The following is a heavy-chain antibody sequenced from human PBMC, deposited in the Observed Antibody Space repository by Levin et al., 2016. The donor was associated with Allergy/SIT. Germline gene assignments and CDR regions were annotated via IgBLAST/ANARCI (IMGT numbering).Heavy chain of an antibody. J-gene: IGHJ4*02. Sequence: GSLRLSCTASGFTFGDFAMSWFRQAPGKGLEWVSFIRSKAYGGTADYAASVKGRFTISRDDSRGIAYLQMSSLKTEDTAVYYCTRDESDFWSGYYFHYWGQGTLVTVSS. CDR3: TRDESDFWSGYYFHY. V-gene: IGHV3-49*03. D-gene: IGHD3-3*01. CDR2: IRSKAYGGTA. CDR1: GFTFGDFA.